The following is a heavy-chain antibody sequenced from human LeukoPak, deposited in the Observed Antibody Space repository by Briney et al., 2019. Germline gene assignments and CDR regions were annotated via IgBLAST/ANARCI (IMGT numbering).Heavy chain of an antibody. V-gene: IGHV3-33*01. CDR2: IWYDGSNK. Sequence: AGGSLRLSCAASGFTFSSYGMHWVRQAPGKGLEWVAVIWYDGSNKYYADSVKGRFTISRDNSKNTLYLQMNSLRAEDTAVYYCARAQYYDILTGQNPYSGMDVWGKGTTVTVSS. CDR3: ARAQYYDILTGQNPYSGMDV. J-gene: IGHJ6*04. D-gene: IGHD3-9*01. CDR1: GFTFSSYG.